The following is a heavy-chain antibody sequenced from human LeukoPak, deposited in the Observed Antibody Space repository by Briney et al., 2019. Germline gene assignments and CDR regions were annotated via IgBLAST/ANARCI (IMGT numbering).Heavy chain of an antibody. J-gene: IGHJ4*02. V-gene: IGHV4-59*01. CDR1: GGSSSSSY. Sequence: SETLSLTCTVSGGSSSSSYWSWIRQPPGKGLEHIGNIYDSGSTYYNPSLKSRVTISVDTSKNQFSLKLSSVTAADTAVYYCARTYSGRSYYFDCWGQGTLVTVSS. CDR3: ARTYSGRSYYFDC. D-gene: IGHD1-26*01. CDR2: IYDSGST.